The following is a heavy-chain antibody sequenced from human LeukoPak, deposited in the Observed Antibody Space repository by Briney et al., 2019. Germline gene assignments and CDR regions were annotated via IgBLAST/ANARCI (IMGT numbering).Heavy chain of an antibody. CDR1: GFTFSSYA. Sequence: PGRSLRLSCAASGFTFSSYAMHWVRQAPGKGLEWVAVISYDGSNKYYADSVKGRFTISRDNSKNTLYLQMNSLRAEDTAVYYCARDPFYYGSGSPFDYWGQGTLVTVSS. V-gene: IGHV3-30-3*01. J-gene: IGHJ4*02. CDR2: ISYDGSNK. D-gene: IGHD3-10*01. CDR3: ARDPFYYGSGSPFDY.